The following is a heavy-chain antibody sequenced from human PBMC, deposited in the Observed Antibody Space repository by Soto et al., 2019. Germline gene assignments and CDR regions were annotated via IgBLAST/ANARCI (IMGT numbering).Heavy chain of an antibody. Sequence: ASVKVSCKASGYTFITSYYTHWVRQAPGQGLEWMGIINPTGTMTKYSERFQGRLTMTRETSTSTDYMELSTLTSEDTAVYFCARDTGYDHDAFDIRGQGTMVTVSS. V-gene: IGHV1-46*01. CDR2: INPTGTMT. J-gene: IGHJ3*02. CDR1: GYTFITSYY. D-gene: IGHD5-12*01. CDR3: ARDTGYDHDAFDI.